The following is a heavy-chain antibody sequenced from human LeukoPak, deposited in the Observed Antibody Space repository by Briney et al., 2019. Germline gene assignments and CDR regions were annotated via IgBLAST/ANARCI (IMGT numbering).Heavy chain of an antibody. CDR3: ARDWRGDFDY. Sequence: ASVTVSCTASGYTFTGYYMHWVRQAPGQGLEWMGRINPNSGGTNYAQKFQGRVTMTRDTSISTAYMELSRLRSDDTAVYYCARDWRGDFDYWGQGTLVTVSS. CDR1: GYTFTGYY. J-gene: IGHJ4*02. V-gene: IGHV1-2*06. CDR2: INPNSGGT. D-gene: IGHD3-10*01.